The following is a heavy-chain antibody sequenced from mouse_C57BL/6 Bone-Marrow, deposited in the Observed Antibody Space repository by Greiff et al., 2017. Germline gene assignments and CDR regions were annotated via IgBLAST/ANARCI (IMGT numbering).Heavy chain of an antibody. Sequence: QVQLQQPGAELVMPGASVKLSCKASGYTFTSYWMHWVKQRPGQGLEWIGEIDPSDSYTNYNQKFKGKSTLTVDKSSITAYMQLSSLTSEDSAVYYCARNPFYYDYDAMDYWGQGTSVTVSS. D-gene: IGHD2-1*01. CDR2: IDPSDSYT. CDR1: GYTFTSYW. CDR3: ARNPFYYDYDAMDY. J-gene: IGHJ4*01. V-gene: IGHV1-69*01.